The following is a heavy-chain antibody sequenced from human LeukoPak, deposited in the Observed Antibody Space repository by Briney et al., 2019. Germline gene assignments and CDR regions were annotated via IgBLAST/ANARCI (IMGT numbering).Heavy chain of an antibody. CDR2: IYYSGGT. CDR1: GGSISSYY. Sequence: SETLSLTCTVSGGSISSYYWNWIRQPPGKGLEWIGYIYYSGGTNYNPSLKSRVTISVDTSKNQFSLKLSSVTAADTAVYYCARGADSSGYYSIFYFDYWGQGTLVTVSS. J-gene: IGHJ4*02. D-gene: IGHD3-22*01. CDR3: ARGADSSGYYSIFYFDY. V-gene: IGHV4-59*01.